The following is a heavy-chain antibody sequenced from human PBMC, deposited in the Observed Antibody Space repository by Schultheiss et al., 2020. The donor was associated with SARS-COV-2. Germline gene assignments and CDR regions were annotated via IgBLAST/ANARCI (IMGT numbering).Heavy chain of an antibody. V-gene: IGHV4-34*01. CDR3: AKGGEDYYDSSGSLWDLDY. CDR2: IYYSGST. Sequence: SETLSLTCAVYGGSFSGYYWSWIRQHPGKGLEWIGYIYYSGSTNYNPSLKSRVTISVDTSKNQFSLKLSSVTAADTAVYYCAKGGEDYYDSSGSLWDLDYWGQGTLVTVSS. CDR1: GGSFSGYY. D-gene: IGHD3-22*01. J-gene: IGHJ4*02.